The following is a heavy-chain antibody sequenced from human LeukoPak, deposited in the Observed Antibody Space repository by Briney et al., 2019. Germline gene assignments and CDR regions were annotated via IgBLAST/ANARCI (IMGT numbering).Heavy chain of an antibody. D-gene: IGHD3-10*01. J-gene: IGHJ6*03. CDR1: GYTFTGYY. V-gene: IGHV1-2*02. CDR3: ARDYDGSGRVHYYYYMDV. Sequence: GASVKVSCKASGYTFTGYYMHWVRQAPGQGLEWMGWINPNSGGTNYAQKFQGRVTMTRDTSISTAYMELSRLRSDDTAVYYCARDYDGSGRVHYYYYMDVWGKGTTVTISS. CDR2: INPNSGGT.